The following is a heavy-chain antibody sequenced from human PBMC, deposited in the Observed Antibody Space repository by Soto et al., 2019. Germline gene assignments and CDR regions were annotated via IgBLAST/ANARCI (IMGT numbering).Heavy chain of an antibody. V-gene: IGHV4-31*03. J-gene: IGHJ4*02. CDR3: AGFWGGSCVGGSCYGEVDY. Sequence: NPSETLSLTCTVSGASIRSGGYYWSWIRQHPGKGLEWIGYMYYTGNTDYNPSLKSRLAISADTSNNQFSLNLNSVTAADTAVYYCAGFWGGSCVGGSCYGEVDYWGQGTLVTVSS. D-gene: IGHD2-15*01. CDR1: GASIRSGGYY. CDR2: MYYTGNT.